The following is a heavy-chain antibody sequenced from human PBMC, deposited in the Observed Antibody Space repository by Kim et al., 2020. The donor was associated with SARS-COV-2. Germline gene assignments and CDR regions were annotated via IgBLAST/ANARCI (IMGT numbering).Heavy chain of an antibody. CDR3: ARGKERPSYYYGMDV. J-gene: IGHJ6*02. V-gene: IGHV3-30*01. D-gene: IGHD6-13*01. Sequence: DAVKGRFTISRGNSKNARYLQMNSLRAEDTAVYYCARGKERPSYYYGMDVWGQGTTVTVSS.